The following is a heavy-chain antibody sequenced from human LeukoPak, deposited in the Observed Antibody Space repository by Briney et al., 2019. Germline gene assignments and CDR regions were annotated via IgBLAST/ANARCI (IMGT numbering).Heavy chain of an antibody. Sequence: ASVKVSCKVSGYTLTELSMHWVRQAPGKGLEWMGGFDPEDGETVYAQKFQGRVTMTEDTSTDTAYMELSSLRSEDTAVYYCATRDLLWGNWFDPWGQGTLVTVSS. J-gene: IGHJ5*02. CDR2: FDPEDGET. CDR1: GYTLTELS. V-gene: IGHV1-24*01. D-gene: IGHD2-21*01. CDR3: ATRDLLWGNWFDP.